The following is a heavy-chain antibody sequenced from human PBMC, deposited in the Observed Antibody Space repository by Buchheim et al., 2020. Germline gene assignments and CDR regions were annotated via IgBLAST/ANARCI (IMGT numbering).Heavy chain of an antibody. CDR3: AKVGGMGEFYYYYGMDV. CDR1: GFTFSSYG. V-gene: IGHV3-30*18. CDR2: ISYDGSNK. Sequence: QVQLVESGGGVVQPGRSLRLSCAASGFTFSSYGMHWVRQAPGKRLEWVAVISYDGSNKYYADSVKGRFTISRDNSKNTLYLQMNSLRAEDTAVYYCAKVGGMGEFYYYYGMDVWGQGTT. D-gene: IGHD3-16*01. J-gene: IGHJ6*02.